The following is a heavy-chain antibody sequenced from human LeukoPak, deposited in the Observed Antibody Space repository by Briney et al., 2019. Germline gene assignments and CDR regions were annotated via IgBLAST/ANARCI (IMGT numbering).Heavy chain of an antibody. D-gene: IGHD2-8*02. CDR1: GYTFTRYS. J-gene: IGHJ4*01. V-gene: IGHV1-46*01. Sequence: GASVKVSCKASGYTFTRYSMHWVRQAPGQGLEWMGVSNPSGVGTNYAQKFQGRVTMTRDTSTTTVYMELSSLRSEDTAVYYCAREDSGGYFDYWGHGTLVTVSS. CDR3: AREDSGGYFDY. CDR2: SNPSGVGT.